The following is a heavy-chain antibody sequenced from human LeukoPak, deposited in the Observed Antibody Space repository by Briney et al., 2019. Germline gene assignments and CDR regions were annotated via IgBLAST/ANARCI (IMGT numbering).Heavy chain of an antibody. CDR3: ARGPITMVRGVIFNWFDP. V-gene: IGHV1-2*06. D-gene: IGHD3-10*01. J-gene: IGHJ5*02. CDR1: GYTFTGYY. CDR2: INPNSGGT. Sequence: ASVKVSCKASGYTFTGYYMHWVRQAPGQGLEWMGRINPNSGGTNYAHKFQGRVTMTRDTSISTAYMELSRLRSDDTAVYYCARGPITMVRGVIFNWFDPWGQGTLVTVSS.